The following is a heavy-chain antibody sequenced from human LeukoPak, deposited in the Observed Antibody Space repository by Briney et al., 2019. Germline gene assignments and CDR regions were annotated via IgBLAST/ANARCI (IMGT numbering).Heavy chain of an antibody. D-gene: IGHD1-26*01. CDR1: GFTFSSYA. CDR2: ISYDGSNK. V-gene: IGHV3-30-3*01. CDR3: ARDASPWELLPSDAFDI. Sequence: GGSLRLSCAASGFTFSSYAMHWVRQAPGKGLEWVAVISYDGSNKYYADSVKGRFTISRDSSKNTLYLQMNSLRAEDTAVYYCARDASPWELLPSDAFDIWGQGTMVTVSS. J-gene: IGHJ3*02.